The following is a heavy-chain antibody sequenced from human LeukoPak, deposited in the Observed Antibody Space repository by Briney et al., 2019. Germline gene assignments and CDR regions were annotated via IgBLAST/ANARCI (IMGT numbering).Heavy chain of an antibody. CDR2: MNPNSGNT. CDR1: GYTLTELS. CDR3: ARGGRPCSSSWYVDFDY. D-gene: IGHD6-13*01. J-gene: IGHJ4*02. Sequence: ASVKVSCKVSGYTLTELSMHWVRQATGQGLEWMGWMNPNSGNTGYAQKFQGRVTMTRNTSISTAYMELSSLRSEDTAVYYCARGGRPCSSSWYVDFDYWGQGTLVTVSS. V-gene: IGHV1-8*01.